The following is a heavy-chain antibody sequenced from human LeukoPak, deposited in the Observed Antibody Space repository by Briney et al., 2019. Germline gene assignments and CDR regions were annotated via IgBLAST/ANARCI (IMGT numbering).Heavy chain of an antibody. CDR1: GGTFSSYA. V-gene: IGHV1-69*13. J-gene: IGHJ6*02. D-gene: IGHD2-15*01. Sequence: SVKVSCKASGGTFSSYAISWVRQAPGQGLEWMGGIIPIFGTANYAQKFQGRVTITADESTSTAYMELSSLRSEDTAVYYCARGYCSGGSCYGDYYYGMDVWGQGTTVTVSS. CDR2: IIPIFGTA. CDR3: ARGYCSGGSCYGDYYYGMDV.